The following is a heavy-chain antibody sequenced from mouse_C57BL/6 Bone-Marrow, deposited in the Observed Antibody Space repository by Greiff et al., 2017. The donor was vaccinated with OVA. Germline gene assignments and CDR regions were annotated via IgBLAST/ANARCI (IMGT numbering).Heavy chain of an antibody. D-gene: IGHD1-1*01. CDR1: GYTFTNYY. Sequence: VQLQQPGAEFVKPGASVKLSCKASGYTFTNYYIQWIKQRPGQGLEWIGEIDPSDSYTNYNQKFKGKATLTVDQSSSTAYMQLNSLTSEDSAVYYCAATVGAYWGQGTLVTVSA. V-gene: IGHV1-50*01. CDR2: IDPSDSYT. J-gene: IGHJ3*01. CDR3: AATVGAY.